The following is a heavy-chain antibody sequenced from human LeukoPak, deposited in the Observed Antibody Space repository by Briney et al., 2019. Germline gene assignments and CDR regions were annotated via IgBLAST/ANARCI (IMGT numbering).Heavy chain of an antibody. V-gene: IGHV4-34*01. CDR3: ARGVEMATSSDY. D-gene: IGHD5-24*01. CDR2: INHSGST. J-gene: IGHJ4*02. Sequence: SETLSLTCAVYGGSFSGYYWSWIRQPPGKGLEWIGEINHSGSTNYNPSLKSRVTISVDTSKNQFSLKLSSVTAADTAVYYCARGVEMATSSDYWGQGTLVTVSS. CDR1: GGSFSGYY.